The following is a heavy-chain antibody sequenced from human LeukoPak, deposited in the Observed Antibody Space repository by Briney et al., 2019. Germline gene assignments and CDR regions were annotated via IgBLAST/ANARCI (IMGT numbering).Heavy chain of an antibody. CDR1: GFTFSSYA. CDR2: ISGSGGST. J-gene: IGHJ4*02. D-gene: IGHD2-8*01. CDR3: AKVMGVLESLYYFDY. Sequence: GGSLRLSCAASGFTFSSYAMSWVRQAPGKGLEWVSAISGSGGSTYYADSVKGRFTISRDNSKNTLYLQMNSLRAEDTAVYYCAKVMGVLESLYYFDYWGQGTLVTVSS. V-gene: IGHV3-23*01.